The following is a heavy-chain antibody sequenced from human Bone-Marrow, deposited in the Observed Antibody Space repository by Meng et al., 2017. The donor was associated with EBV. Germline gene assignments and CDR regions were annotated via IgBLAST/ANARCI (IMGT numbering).Heavy chain of an antibody. CDR3: ARRECGGGLCYSQAFFAWS. Sequence: VPVLPHPAHAQSLPSSASEDAITSSSYYRCGCCPHSGKCQEWIEKSDQRGSNYYQRALKRRVTRSVQTSKNQFSLQLCSVTAADTADYYCARRECGGGLCYSQAFFAWSWGQGTLVTVSS. CDR1: EDAITSSSYY. D-gene: IGHD2-15*01. V-gene: IGHV4-39*01. CDR2: SDQRGSN. J-gene: IGHJ5*02.